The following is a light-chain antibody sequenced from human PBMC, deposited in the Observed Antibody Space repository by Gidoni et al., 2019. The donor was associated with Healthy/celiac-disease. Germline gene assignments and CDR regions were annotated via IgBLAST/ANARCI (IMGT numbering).Light chain of an antibody. V-gene: IGLV6-57*02. CDR1: SGSIASNY. Sequence: NFMLTQPHSASESPGKTVTISCTGSSGSIASNYVQWYQQRPGSAPTTVISEDNQRPSGVPDRFSGSIDSSSNSASLTISGLKTEDEADYYCQTYDSSNSWVFGGGTKLTVL. CDR3: QTYDSSNSWV. CDR2: EDN. J-gene: IGLJ3*02.